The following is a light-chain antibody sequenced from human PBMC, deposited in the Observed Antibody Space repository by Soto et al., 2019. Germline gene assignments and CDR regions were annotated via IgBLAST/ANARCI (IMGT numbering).Light chain of an antibody. J-gene: IGKJ1*01. V-gene: IGKV3-20*01. CDR3: QQYGSSSWT. CDR1: QSVSSSY. CDR2: GAS. Sequence: SQSVSSSYFAWYQQKPGQPPSLLIYGASSRATGIPDRFSGSGSGTDFTLTISRLEPEDFAVYYCQQYGSSSWTFGQGTKVDI.